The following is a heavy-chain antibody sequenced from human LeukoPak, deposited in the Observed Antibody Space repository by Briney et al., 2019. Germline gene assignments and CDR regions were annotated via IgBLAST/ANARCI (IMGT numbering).Heavy chain of an antibody. D-gene: IGHD2-2*01. Sequence: GASVKVSCKASGYTFTGYYMHWVRQAPGQGLELMGWINPDSGGTNYAQKFQGRVTMTRDTSISTAYMELSRLTSYDTALFYCARGRIIRGYCSSTSCYGEGFDPWGQGTLVTVSS. CDR2: INPDSGGT. CDR1: GYTFTGYY. CDR3: ARGRIIRGYCSSTSCYGEGFDP. J-gene: IGHJ5*02. V-gene: IGHV1-2*02.